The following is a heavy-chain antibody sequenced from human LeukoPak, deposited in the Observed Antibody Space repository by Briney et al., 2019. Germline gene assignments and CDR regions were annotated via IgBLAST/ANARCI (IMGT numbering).Heavy chain of an antibody. Sequence: GGSLRLSCAASGFTFSSYSMNWVRQAPGKGLEWVSAISSGASSTHYADSVKGRFTISRDNSKNTLYLQMRSLKAEDTAVYYCAKGGAARHFDYWGQGTLVTVSS. D-gene: IGHD6-6*01. V-gene: IGHV3-23*01. J-gene: IGHJ4*02. CDR2: ISSGASST. CDR1: GFTFSSYS. CDR3: AKGGAARHFDY.